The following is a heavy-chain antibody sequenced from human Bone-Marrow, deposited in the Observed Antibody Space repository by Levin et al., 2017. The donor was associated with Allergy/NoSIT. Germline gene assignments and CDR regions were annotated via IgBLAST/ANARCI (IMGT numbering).Heavy chain of an antibody. D-gene: IGHD3-9*01. CDR1: GFTFSNAW. Sequence: NTGGSLRLSCAASGFTFSNAWMNWVRQAPGKGLEWVGRIKSKIDGGTTDNAAPVKGRFSISRDDSKNTLYLQMNSLKTEDTAVYYCSTDYDTLTGRIDYWGQGTLVTVSS. J-gene: IGHJ4*02. CDR3: STDYDTLTGRIDY. CDR2: IKSKIDGGTT. V-gene: IGHV3-15*01.